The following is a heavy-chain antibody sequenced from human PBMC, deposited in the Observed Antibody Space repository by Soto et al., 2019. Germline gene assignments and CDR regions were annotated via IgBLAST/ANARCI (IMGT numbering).Heavy chain of an antibody. J-gene: IGHJ4*02. D-gene: IGHD6-13*01. CDR1: GFTFSSYA. Sequence: EVQLLESGGGLVQPGGSLRLSCAASGFTFSSYAMNWVRQAPGKGLEWVSVISGSGGSTYYADSVKGRFTISSDNSKHTLYLQMNSLRAEDTAVYYCARRGPGTYFDDWGQGTLVTVSS. CDR3: ARRGPGTYFDD. CDR2: ISGSGGST. V-gene: IGHV3-23*01.